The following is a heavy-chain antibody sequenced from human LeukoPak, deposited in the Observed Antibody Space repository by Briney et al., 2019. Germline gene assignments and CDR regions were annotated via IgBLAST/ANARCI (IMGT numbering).Heavy chain of an antibody. CDR1: GFTFSSYA. V-gene: IGHV4-31*02. CDR3: ARSGATVDY. CDR2: IYYSGST. J-gene: IGHJ4*02. D-gene: IGHD1-26*01. Sequence: LRLSCAASGFTFSSYAMSWIRQHPGKGLEWIGYIYYSGSTYYNPSLKSRVTISVDTSKNQFSLKLSSVTAADTAVYYCARSGATVDYWGQGTLVTVSS.